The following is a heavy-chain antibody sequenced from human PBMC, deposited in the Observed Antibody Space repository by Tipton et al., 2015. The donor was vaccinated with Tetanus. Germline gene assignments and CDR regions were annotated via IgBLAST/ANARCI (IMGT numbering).Heavy chain of an antibody. CDR1: GYSFTSYW. CDR3: ARLGGGWFGELLGAYFDY. CDR2: IYPGDSGT. J-gene: IGHJ4*02. D-gene: IGHD3-10*01. V-gene: IGHV5-51*07. Sequence: QSGAEVKKPGESLKISCKGSGYSFTSYWIGWVHQMPGKGLEWMGIIYPGDSGTRYSPSFQGQVTISADKSISTAYLQWSSLKASDTAMYYCARLGGGWFGELLGAYFDYWGQGTLVTVSS.